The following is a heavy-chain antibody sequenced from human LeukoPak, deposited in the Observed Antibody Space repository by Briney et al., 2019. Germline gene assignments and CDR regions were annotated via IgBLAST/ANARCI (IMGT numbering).Heavy chain of an antibody. CDR3: ARDIVVVPAAIAHAFDI. CDR2: IIPIFGTA. J-gene: IGHJ3*02. D-gene: IGHD2-2*02. Sequence: SVKVSCKASGGTFSSYAISWVRQAPGQGLEWMGRIIPIFGTANYAQKFQGRVTITTDESTSTAYMELSSLRSEDTAVYYCARDIVVVPAAIAHAFDIWGQGTMVTVSS. V-gene: IGHV1-69*05. CDR1: GGTFSSYA.